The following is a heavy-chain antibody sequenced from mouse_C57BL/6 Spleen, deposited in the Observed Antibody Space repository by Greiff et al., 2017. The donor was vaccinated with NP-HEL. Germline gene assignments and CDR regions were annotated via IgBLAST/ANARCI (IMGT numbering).Heavy chain of an antibody. V-gene: IGHV1S81*02. CDR2: TNPTNGRI. CDR3: ARIKKIVATYLDY. CDR1: GYTFTSYW. Sequence: QVQLQQPGAELVKAGASVKMSCKASGYTFTSYWMHWVKQRLGQGLEWFAETNPTNGRIYYNEKFKSKVTLTVDKSTSTAYMLLSGPTFEDAAVYYCARIKKIVATYLDYRGQGTTLTVSS. J-gene: IGHJ2*01. D-gene: IGHD1-1*01.